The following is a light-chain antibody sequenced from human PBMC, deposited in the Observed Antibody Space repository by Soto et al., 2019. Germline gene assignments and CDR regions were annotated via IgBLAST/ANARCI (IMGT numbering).Light chain of an antibody. Sequence: DIQMTQSPSSLSASVGDRVTITCRASRFINNYLSWYRQKPGKAPKLLIYAASSLQSGVPSRFSGSGSGRDFTLTISSLQPEDFATYYCQQTYSTPKTFGQGTKLEIK. CDR1: RFINNY. CDR3: QQTYSTPKT. J-gene: IGKJ2*01. V-gene: IGKV1-39*01. CDR2: AAS.